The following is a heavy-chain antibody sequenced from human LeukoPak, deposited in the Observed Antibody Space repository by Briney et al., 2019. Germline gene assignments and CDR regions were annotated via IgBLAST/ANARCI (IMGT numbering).Heavy chain of an antibody. Sequence: PGGSLRLSCAASGFTFSSYSMNWVRQAPGKGLEWISYIRSSGSTTLYADSVEGRFTISRDNAKDSLYLQMNSLRAEDTAMYYCARETDTAMGYGMDVWGQGTTVTVSS. CDR1: GFTFSSYS. D-gene: IGHD5-18*01. CDR3: ARETDTAMGYGMDV. J-gene: IGHJ6*02. V-gene: IGHV3-48*01. CDR2: IRSSGSTT.